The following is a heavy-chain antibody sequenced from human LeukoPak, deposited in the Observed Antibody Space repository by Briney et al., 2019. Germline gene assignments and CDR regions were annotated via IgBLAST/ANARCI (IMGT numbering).Heavy chain of an antibody. Sequence: GSSVKVSCKASGGTFSSYTISWVRQAPGQGLEWMGGIIPIFGTANYAQKFQGKVTITTDESTSTAYMELSSLRSEDTAVYYCASNGLWLNAFDIWGQGTMVTVSS. CDR3: ASNGLWLNAFDI. V-gene: IGHV1-69*05. J-gene: IGHJ3*02. CDR2: IIPIFGTA. D-gene: IGHD5-18*01. CDR1: GGTFSSYT.